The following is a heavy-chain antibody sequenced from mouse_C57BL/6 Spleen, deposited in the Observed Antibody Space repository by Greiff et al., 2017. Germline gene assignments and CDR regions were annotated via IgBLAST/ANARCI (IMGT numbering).Heavy chain of an antibody. D-gene: IGHD1-1*01. CDR2: IYPGDGDT. Sequence: VQLQQSGAELVKPGASVKISCKASGYAFSSYWMNWVKQRPGKGLEWIGQIYPGDGDTNYNGKFKGKATLTADKSSSTAYMQLSSLTSEDSAVYFGAREFNYYGSRTGFAYWGQGTLVTVSA. CDR3: AREFNYYGSRTGFAY. CDR1: GYAFSSYW. J-gene: IGHJ3*01. V-gene: IGHV1-80*01.